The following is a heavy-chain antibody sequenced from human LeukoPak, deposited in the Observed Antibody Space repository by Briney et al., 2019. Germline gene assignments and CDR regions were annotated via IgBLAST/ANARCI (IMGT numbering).Heavy chain of an antibody. V-gene: IGHV1-69*05. D-gene: IGHD2-2*01. J-gene: IGHJ6*03. CDR1: GYMFNAYY. CDR2: IIPIFGTA. CDR3: ATPPPYCSSTSCYFNYYMDV. Sequence: SVKVSCKASGYMFNAYYMHWVRQAPGQGLEWMGGIIPIFGTANYAQKFQGRVTITTDESTSTAYMELSSLRSEDTAVYYCATPPPYCSSTSCYFNYYMDVWGKGTTVTVSS.